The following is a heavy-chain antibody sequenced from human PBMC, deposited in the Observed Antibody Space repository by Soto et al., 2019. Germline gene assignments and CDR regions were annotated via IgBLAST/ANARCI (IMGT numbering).Heavy chain of an antibody. Sequence: QVQLQESGPGLVKPSQTLSLTCTVSGGSISSGDYYWSWIRQPPGKGLEWIGYIYYSGSTYYNPSLKSRVTRSVDPSKNQFSLKLSSVTAADTAVYYCAREGSYDILTGYYRRSWFDPWGQGTLVTVSS. CDR2: IYYSGST. J-gene: IGHJ5*02. V-gene: IGHV4-30-4*01. CDR3: AREGSYDILTGYYRRSWFDP. CDR1: GGSISSGDYY. D-gene: IGHD3-9*01.